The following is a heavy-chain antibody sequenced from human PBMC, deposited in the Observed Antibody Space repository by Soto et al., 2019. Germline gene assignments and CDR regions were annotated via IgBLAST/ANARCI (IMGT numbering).Heavy chain of an antibody. D-gene: IGHD3-10*01. CDR1: GFTFSSYW. CDR3: ARENYYGSGPFRGYYYYYYMDV. Sequence: GGSLRLSCAASGFTFSSYWMSWVRQAPGKGLEWVANIKQDGSEKYYVDSVKGRFTISRDNAKNSLYLQMNRLRAEDTAVYYCARENYYGSGPFRGYYYYYYMDVWGKGTTVTVSS. V-gene: IGHV3-7*01. J-gene: IGHJ6*03. CDR2: IKQDGSEK.